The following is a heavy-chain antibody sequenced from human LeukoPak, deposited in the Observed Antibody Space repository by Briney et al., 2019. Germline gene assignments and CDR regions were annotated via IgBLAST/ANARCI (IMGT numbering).Heavy chain of an antibody. Sequence: ASVTVSCKASGYTFTGYYLHWVRQAPGQGLEWMGWINPNSGGTNYAQKFQGRVTMTRDTSISTAYMELSRRRSDDTAVYYCAKDYGGNLIYFDYWGQGTLVTVSS. CDR2: INPNSGGT. CDR1: GYTFTGYY. CDR3: AKDYGGNLIYFDY. J-gene: IGHJ4*02. D-gene: IGHD4-23*01. V-gene: IGHV1-2*02.